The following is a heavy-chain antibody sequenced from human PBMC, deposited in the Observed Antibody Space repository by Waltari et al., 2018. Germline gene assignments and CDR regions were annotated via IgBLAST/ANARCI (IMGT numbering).Heavy chain of an antibody. Sequence: QVQLVESGGGVVQPGRSLRLSCAASGFTFSSYAMHWVRQAPGKGLEWVAVISYDGSNKYYADSVKGRFTISRDNSKNTLYLQMNSLRAEDTAVYYCARALSSGYYFDYWGQGTLVTVSS. CDR3: ARALSSGYYFDY. D-gene: IGHD3-22*01. J-gene: IGHJ4*02. V-gene: IGHV3-30*01. CDR1: GFTFSSYA. CDR2: ISYDGSNK.